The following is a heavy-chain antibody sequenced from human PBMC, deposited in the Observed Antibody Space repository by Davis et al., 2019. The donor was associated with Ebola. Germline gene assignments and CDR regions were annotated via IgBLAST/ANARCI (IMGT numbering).Heavy chain of an antibody. CDR2: IYSGGIT. J-gene: IGHJ6*02. V-gene: IGHV3-53*01. D-gene: IGHD5-24*01. Sequence: PGGSLRLSCAASGFPVSSNYMSWVRQAPGKGLEWVSVIYSGGITYHADSVKGRFTISRDNSENTLYLQMNSLRAEDTAVYYCARDGYNQYYGMDVWGQGTAVTVSS. CDR1: GFPVSSNY. CDR3: ARDGYNQYYGMDV.